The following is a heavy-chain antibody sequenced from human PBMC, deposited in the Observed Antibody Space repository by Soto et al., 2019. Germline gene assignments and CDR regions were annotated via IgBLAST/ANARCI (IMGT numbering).Heavy chain of an antibody. J-gene: IGHJ5*02. V-gene: IGHV1-8*01. CDR3: ARAAASLDP. Sequence: QVQLVQSGAEVKKPGASVKVSSKASGYSFTSYDINWVRQATGQGLEWMGWMNTKSGDTGHAQKFQGRVTLTMDASISTAYMELNSLRSDDTAVFYCARAAASLDPWGQGTLVTVSS. D-gene: IGHD6-25*01. CDR1: GYSFTSYD. CDR2: MNTKSGDT.